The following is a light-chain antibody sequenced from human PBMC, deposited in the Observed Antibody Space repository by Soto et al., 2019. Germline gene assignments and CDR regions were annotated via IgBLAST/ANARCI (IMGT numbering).Light chain of an antibody. V-gene: IGKV3-15*01. J-gene: IGKJ1*01. CDR1: QRISRN. CDR3: QQYNNWPPWT. Sequence: EIVMTQSPATLSVSPGECATLSYRASQRISRNLAWYQQKPGQAPRLLIYDASTRATAIPARFSGSGSETEFTLTISSLQSEDSAVYYCQQYNNWPPWTFGQGTKVVIK. CDR2: DAS.